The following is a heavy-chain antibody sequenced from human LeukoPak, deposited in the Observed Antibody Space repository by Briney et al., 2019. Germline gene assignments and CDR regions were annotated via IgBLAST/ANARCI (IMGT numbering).Heavy chain of an antibody. V-gene: IGHV3-66*04. J-gene: IGHJ3*01. CDR3: AKPRDIDSWAFDV. CDR1: GFTVSTHY. Sequence: GGSLRLSCAVSGFTVSTHYMTWVRQAPGKGLEWVSFISSGGSTYYTDSVKGRFTISRDDSKNTLYLQMNSLRPEDTAVYYCAKPRDIDSWAFDVWGQGTMVTVS. D-gene: IGHD2-15*01. CDR2: ISSGGST.